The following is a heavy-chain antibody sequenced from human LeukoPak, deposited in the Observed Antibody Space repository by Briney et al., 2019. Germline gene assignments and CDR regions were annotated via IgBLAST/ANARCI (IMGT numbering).Heavy chain of an antibody. CDR1: GYSFTSYW. D-gene: IGHD2-2*01. J-gene: IGHJ4*02. CDR2: IYPGDSDT. Sequence: PGESLKISRQGSGYSFTSYWIGWVRQMPGKGLEWMGIIYPGDSDTRYSPSFQGQVTISADKSISTAYLQWSSLKASDTAMYYCERTPVVPAAYSDYWGQGTLVTVSS. V-gene: IGHV5-51*01. CDR3: ERTPVVPAAYSDY.